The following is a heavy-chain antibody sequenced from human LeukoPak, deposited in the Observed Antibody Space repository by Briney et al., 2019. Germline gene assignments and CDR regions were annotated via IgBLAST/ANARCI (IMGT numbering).Heavy chain of an antibody. CDR1: GGSISSYY. CDR3: ARHFSFDYYDSSAWYFDL. D-gene: IGHD3-22*01. CDR2: IYYSGST. J-gene: IGHJ2*01. Sequence: SETLSLTCTVSGGSISSYYWSWIRQPPGKGLEWIGYIYYSGSTNYNPSLKSRVTISVDTSKNQFSLKLSSVTAADTAVYYCARHFSFDYYDSSAWYFDLWGRGTLVTVS. V-gene: IGHV4-59*08.